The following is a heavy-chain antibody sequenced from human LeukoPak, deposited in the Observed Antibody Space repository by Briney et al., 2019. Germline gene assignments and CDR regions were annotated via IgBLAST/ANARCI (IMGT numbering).Heavy chain of an antibody. CDR2: ISYVGSNQ. D-gene: IGHD3-10*01. J-gene: IGHJ4*02. Sequence: GWSLTVSRPRSGLTFRRYGIHWVRQAPAKELEGVAVISYVGSNQYYADSVMRRLPISRDNSKNTLYLQMNSLRAEDTAVYCCAKDRGMVRGVIIIGGVPDYRGQGTLGPVS. V-gene: IGHV3-30*18. CDR3: AKDRGMVRGVIIIGGVPDY. CDR1: GLTFRRYG.